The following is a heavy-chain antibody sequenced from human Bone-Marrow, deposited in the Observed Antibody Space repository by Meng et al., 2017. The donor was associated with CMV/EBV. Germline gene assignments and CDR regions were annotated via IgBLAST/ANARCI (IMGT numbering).Heavy chain of an antibody. D-gene: IGHD3-10*01. CDR2: ISSSSSYI. Sequence: GGSLRLSCAASGFTFSSYSMNWVRQAPGKGLEWVSSISSSSSYIYYADSVKGRFTISRDNAKNSLYLQMNSLRAEDTAVYYCARLWGVRGYYFDNWGQGTLVTVSS. V-gene: IGHV3-21*01. CDR3: ARLWGVRGYYFDN. CDR1: GFTFSSYS. J-gene: IGHJ4*02.